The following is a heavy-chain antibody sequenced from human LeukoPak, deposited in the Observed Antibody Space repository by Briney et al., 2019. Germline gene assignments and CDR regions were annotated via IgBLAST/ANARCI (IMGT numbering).Heavy chain of an antibody. V-gene: IGHV3-23*01. CDR2: ISGSDGST. D-gene: IGHD6-19*01. CDR3: AKSGYSSGWFRAFDI. CDR1: GFIFNYYA. J-gene: IGHJ3*02. Sequence: PGGSLRLSCATSGFIFNYYAMSWVRQAPGKGLEWVSGISGSDGSTYYADSVKGRFSISRDNSKKTLLLQMNSLRAEDTAVYYCAKSGYSSGWFRAFDIWGQGTLVTVSS.